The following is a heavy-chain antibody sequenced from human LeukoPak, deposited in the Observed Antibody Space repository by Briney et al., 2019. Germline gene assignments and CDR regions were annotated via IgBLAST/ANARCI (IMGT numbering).Heavy chain of an antibody. CDR1: GGSFSGYY. V-gene: IGHV4-34*01. CDR3: AIFYYGSGSYNWFDP. Sequence: SETLSLTCTVYGGSFSGYYWSWIRQPPGKGLEWIGEINHSGSTNYNPSLKSRVTISVDTSKNQFSLKLSSVTAADTAVYYCAIFYYGSGSYNWFDPWGQGTLVTVSS. CDR2: INHSGST. J-gene: IGHJ5*02. D-gene: IGHD3-10*01.